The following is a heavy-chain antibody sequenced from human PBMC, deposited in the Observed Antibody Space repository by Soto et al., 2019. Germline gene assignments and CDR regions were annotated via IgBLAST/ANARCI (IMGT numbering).Heavy chain of an antibody. CDR1: GGSISSYY. J-gene: IGHJ6*04. CDR2: IYYSGST. D-gene: IGHD6-6*01. V-gene: IGHV4-59*01. Sequence: PGESSETLSLTCTVSGGSISSYYWSWIRQPPGKGLEWIGYIYYSGSTNYNPSLKSRFTIQEDTSKNQFSLKLSSGPAADTAVYYCARDWPISSSSGTVYYYYYGMAVWGKGTTVTVSS. CDR3: ARDWPISSSSGTVYYYYYGMAV.